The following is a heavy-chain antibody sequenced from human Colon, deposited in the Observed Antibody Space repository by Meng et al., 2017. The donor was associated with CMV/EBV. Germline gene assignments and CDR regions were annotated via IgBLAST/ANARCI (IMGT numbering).Heavy chain of an antibody. Sequence: VQLLGSGGNLVQPGGSLRLSCAASGFSFKNYAMAWVRQAPGRRLEWVSTIGGHGDDTYYADSGKGRFTISRDNSRNTLYLQMSSLRAEDTAIYYCARLTPTYSSATFDYWGQGALVTVSS. V-gene: IGHV3-23*01. CDR1: GFSFKNYA. D-gene: IGHD2/OR15-2a*01. J-gene: IGHJ4*02. CDR3: ARLTPTYSSATFDY. CDR2: IGGHGDDT.